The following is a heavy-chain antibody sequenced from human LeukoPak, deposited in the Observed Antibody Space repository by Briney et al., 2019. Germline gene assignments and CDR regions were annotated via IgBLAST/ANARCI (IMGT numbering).Heavy chain of an antibody. J-gene: IGHJ6*03. V-gene: IGHV1-46*01. CDR2: INPSGGST. CDR3: ARDPTSIGYCSSTSCYGGYYMDV. Sequence: ASVKVSCKASGYTFTSYYMHWVRQAPGQGLEWMGIINPSGGSTSYAQKFQGRVTMTRDMSTSTVYMELSSLRSEDTAVYYCARDPTSIGYCSSTSCYGGYYMDVWGKGTTVTISS. D-gene: IGHD2-2*03. CDR1: GYTFTSYY.